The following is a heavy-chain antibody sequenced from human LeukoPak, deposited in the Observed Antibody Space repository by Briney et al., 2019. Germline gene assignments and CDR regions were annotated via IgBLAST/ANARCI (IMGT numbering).Heavy chain of an antibody. CDR1: GFTFSSYA. D-gene: IGHD3-16*02. CDR2: ISGSGGST. J-gene: IGHJ4*02. Sequence: GGSLRLFCAASGFTFSSYAMSWVRQAPGKVLEWVSAISGSGGSTYYADSVKGRFTISRDNSKNTLYLQMNSLRAEDTAVYYCAKLSSRDYFDYWGQGTLVTVSS. CDR3: AKLSSRDYFDY. V-gene: IGHV3-23*01.